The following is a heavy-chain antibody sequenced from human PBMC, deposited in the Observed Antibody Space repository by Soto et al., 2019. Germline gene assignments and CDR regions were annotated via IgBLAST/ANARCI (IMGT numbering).Heavy chain of an antibody. Sequence: SETLSLTCNVFGGPINSPDYYWSWIRQSPGKGLEWIGYIYYSGSTNYNPSLKSRVTISVDTSKNQFSLKLSSVTAADTAVYYCARRYDFWSGYLYYYYMDVWGKGTTVTVSS. CDR1: GGPINSPDYY. V-gene: IGHV4-61*08. CDR2: IYYSGST. D-gene: IGHD3-3*01. CDR3: ARRYDFWSGYLYYYYMDV. J-gene: IGHJ6*03.